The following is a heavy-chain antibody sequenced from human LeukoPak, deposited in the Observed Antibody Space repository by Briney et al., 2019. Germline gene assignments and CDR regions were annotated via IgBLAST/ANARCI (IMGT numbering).Heavy chain of an antibody. V-gene: IGHV4-59*11. D-gene: IGHD3-22*01. Sequence: SETLSLTCTGSGGSISSHYWSWIRQPPGKGLEWIGYISYSGSTDYTPSLKSRVTISVDTSKSQFSLKLTSVTAADTAVYYCARHEPPTYYYDSSGYYAPLFDYWGQGTLVTVSS. J-gene: IGHJ4*02. CDR3: ARHEPPTYYYDSSGYYAPLFDY. CDR2: ISYSGST. CDR1: GGSISSHY.